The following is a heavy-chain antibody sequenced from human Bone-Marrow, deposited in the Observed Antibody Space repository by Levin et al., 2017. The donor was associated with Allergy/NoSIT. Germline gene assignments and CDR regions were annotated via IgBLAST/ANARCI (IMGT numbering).Heavy chain of an antibody. CDR3: ASLLTGYNIPPYFDY. CDR1: GGSISSSSYY. J-gene: IGHJ4*02. CDR2: IYYSGST. Sequence: SETLSLTCTVSGGSISSSSYYWGWIRQPPGKGLEWIGSIYYSGSTYYNPSLKSRVTISVDTSKNQFSLKLSSVTAADTAVYYCASLLTGYNIPPYFDYWGQGTLVTVSS. D-gene: IGHD3-9*01. V-gene: IGHV4-39*01.